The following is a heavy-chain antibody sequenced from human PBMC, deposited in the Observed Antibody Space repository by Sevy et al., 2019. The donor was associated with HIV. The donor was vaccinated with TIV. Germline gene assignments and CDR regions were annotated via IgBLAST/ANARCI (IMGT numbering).Heavy chain of an antibody. CDR3: AMPCCRSDMFGVLDGFDF. CDR2: TPYRSKWYN. CDR1: GDSVSSNIAA. D-gene: IGHD3-16*01. J-gene: IGHJ3*01. V-gene: IGHV6-1*01. Sequence: SQTLSLTCVISGDSVSSNIAAWNWIRQSPSRGLEWLGRTPYRSKWYNDYAVSVKGRISINPDTSKNQFSLHLNSVTPEAKAGYYCAMPCCRSDMFGVLDGFDFWGQGTMVTVSS.